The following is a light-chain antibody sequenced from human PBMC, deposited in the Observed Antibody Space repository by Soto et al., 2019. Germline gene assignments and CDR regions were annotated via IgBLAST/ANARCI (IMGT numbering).Light chain of an antibody. CDR2: LEGSGSY. CDR3: ETWDSNTHTV. CDR1: SGHSSYI. V-gene: IGLV4-60*02. J-gene: IGLJ3*02. Sequence: QSVLTQSSSASASLGSSVKLTCTLSSGHSSYIIAWHQQQPGKAPRYLMKLEGSGSYNKGSGVPDRFSGSSSGADRYLTISNLQFEDVADYYCETWDSNTHTVFGGGTQLTVL.